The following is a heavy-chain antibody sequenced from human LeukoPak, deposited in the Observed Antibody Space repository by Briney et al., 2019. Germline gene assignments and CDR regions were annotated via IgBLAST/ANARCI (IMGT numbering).Heavy chain of an antibody. CDR1: GGSISSSPYY. D-gene: IGHD1-26*01. CDR3: ARVGVLNWFDP. J-gene: IGHJ5*02. Sequence: SETLSLACTVSGGSISSSPYYWGWIRQAPGKGLEWIGNIYYSGSTLYNPSLKSRVTISVDTSKNQFSLKLSSVTAADTAVYYCARVGVLNWFDPWGQGTPVTVSS. V-gene: IGHV4-39*01. CDR2: IYYSGST.